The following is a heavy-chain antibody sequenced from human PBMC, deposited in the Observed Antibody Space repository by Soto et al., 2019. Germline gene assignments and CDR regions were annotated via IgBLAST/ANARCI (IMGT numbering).Heavy chain of an antibody. J-gene: IGHJ4*02. Sequence: EVQLVESGGGLVQPGRSLRLSCAASGFTFDDYAMHWVRQAPGKGLEWVSGISWNSGSIGYADSVKGRFTISRDNAKNSLYLQMNSLRAEDTALYYCAKDYCSGGSCNYFDYWGQGTLVTVSS. CDR2: ISWNSGSI. CDR3: AKDYCSGGSCNYFDY. V-gene: IGHV3-9*01. CDR1: GFTFDDYA. D-gene: IGHD2-15*01.